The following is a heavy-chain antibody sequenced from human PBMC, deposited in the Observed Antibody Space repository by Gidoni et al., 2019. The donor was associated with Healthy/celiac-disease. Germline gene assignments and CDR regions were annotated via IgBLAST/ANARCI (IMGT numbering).Heavy chain of an antibody. CDR2: ISSSSSYI. V-gene: IGHV3-21*01. CDR1: GFTFSSYS. CDR3: ARDHARTVPKLRYGMDV. J-gene: IGHJ6*02. D-gene: IGHD2-8*01. Sequence: EVQLVESGGGLVKPGGSLRLSFAASGFTFSSYSMNWVRQAPGKGLERVSYISSSSSYIYYAASVKGRFTISRDNAKNSLYLQMNSLRAEETAVYYCARDHARTVPKLRYGMDVWGQGTTVTVSS.